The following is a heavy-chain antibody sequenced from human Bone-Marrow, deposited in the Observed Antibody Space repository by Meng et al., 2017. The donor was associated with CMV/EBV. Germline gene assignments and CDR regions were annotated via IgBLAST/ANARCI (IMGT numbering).Heavy chain of an antibody. CDR3: AAWDDAFDI. Sequence: GESLKISCAASGFTFSNYAMHWVRQAPGKGLEWVAVISYDGSNKYYADSVKGRFTISRDNSKNTLYLQMNSLRAEDTAVYYCAAWDDAFDIWGQGTMVTVSS. V-gene: IGHV3-30*04. D-gene: IGHD1-26*01. J-gene: IGHJ3*02. CDR1: GFTFSNYA. CDR2: ISYDGSNK.